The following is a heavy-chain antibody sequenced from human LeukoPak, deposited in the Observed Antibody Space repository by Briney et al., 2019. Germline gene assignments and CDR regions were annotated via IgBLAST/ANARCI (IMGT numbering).Heavy chain of an antibody. D-gene: IGHD3-3*01. CDR3: ARDVALVGGFWSGHWGSHAFDI. J-gene: IGHJ3*02. CDR2: ISAYNGNT. Sequence: GASVKVSCKASGYTFSSYGFTWVRQAPGQGLEWMGWISAYNGNTNYAQNLQGRVTMTTDTTTSTAYMELRSLRSDDTAVYYCARDVALVGGFWSGHWGSHAFDIWGQGTMVTVSS. V-gene: IGHV1-18*01. CDR1: GYTFSSYG.